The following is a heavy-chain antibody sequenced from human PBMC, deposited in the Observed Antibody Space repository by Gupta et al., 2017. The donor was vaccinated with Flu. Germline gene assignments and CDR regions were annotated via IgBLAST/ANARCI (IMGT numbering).Heavy chain of an antibody. D-gene: IGHD6-13*01. Sequence: QGQLVQSGAEVKKPGASVTVSCKASGYTFTDYFIHWVRQAPGQGLEWMGRITPNSGDTMTAQNFQGRVTMTRDTSISTVYMELNRLTSDDTAVYYCARLWGVAATGPPHVMSTDDHWGQGTLVTVSS. J-gene: IGHJ4*02. V-gene: IGHV1-2*06. CDR3: ARLWGVAATGPPHVMSTDDH. CDR2: ITPNSGDT. CDR1: GYTFTDYF.